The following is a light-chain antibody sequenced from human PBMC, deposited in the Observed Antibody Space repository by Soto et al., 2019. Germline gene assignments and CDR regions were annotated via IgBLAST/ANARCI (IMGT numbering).Light chain of an antibody. Sequence: EXXMTQSPATLSVSPGERASLSCGASQXVRSSLAWYQQKPGQAPRLLIHGASIRAPGIPARFSGRGSGTEFTLTISSLQSEDFAVYYCQQYDNWPQTFGQGTKV. J-gene: IGKJ1*01. CDR1: QXVRSS. CDR2: GAS. CDR3: QQYDNWPQT. V-gene: IGKV3-15*01.